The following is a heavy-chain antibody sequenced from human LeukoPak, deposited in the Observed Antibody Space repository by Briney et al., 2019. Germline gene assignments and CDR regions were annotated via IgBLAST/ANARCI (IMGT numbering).Heavy chain of an antibody. CDR2: INPNSGGT. CDR1: GYTFAGDY. CDR3: ARDQDGYNYDY. V-gene: IGHV1-2*02. Sequence: ASVKVSCKASGYTFAGDYVHWVRQAPGQGLEWMGWINPNSGGTNYAQKFQGRVTMTRDTSINTAYMELSRLTSDDTAVYYCARDQDGYNYDYWGQGTPVTVSS. D-gene: IGHD5-24*01. J-gene: IGHJ4*02.